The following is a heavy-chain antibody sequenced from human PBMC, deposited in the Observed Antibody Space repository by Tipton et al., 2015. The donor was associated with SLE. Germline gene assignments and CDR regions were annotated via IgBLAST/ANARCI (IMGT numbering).Heavy chain of an antibody. D-gene: IGHD1-26*01. CDR1: GGSISSGNYY. Sequence: TLSLTCTVSGGSISSGNYYWPWIRQHPGKGLEWIGYIYDTETTYYNPSLTSRVTMSIDRSKNHFSLRLRSVSAADTAMYYCAREVKSGRYDWFDPGGQGTQVGVPS. V-gene: IGHV4-31*03. J-gene: IGHJ5*02. CDR3: AREVKSGRYDWFDP. CDR2: IYDTETT.